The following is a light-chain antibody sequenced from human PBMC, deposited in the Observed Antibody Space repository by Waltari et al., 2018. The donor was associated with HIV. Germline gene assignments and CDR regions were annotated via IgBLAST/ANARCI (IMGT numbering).Light chain of an antibody. Sequence: DIQMTQSPSSLSASVGDRVTITCRESQSISSYLNLYQQKPGKAPNLLIYAASSLQSGVPSRFSGSGSGTDFTLTISSLQPEDFATYYCQQSYSTPWTFGQGTKVEIK. J-gene: IGKJ1*01. CDR1: QSISSY. CDR2: AAS. CDR3: QQSYSTPWT. V-gene: IGKV1-39*01.